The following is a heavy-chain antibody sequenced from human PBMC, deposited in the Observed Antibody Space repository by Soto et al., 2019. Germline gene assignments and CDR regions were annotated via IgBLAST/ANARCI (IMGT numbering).Heavy chain of an antibody. CDR1: GFTFSSYA. J-gene: IGHJ4*02. Sequence: GGSLRLSCAASGFTFSSYAMSWVRQAPGKGLEWVSAISSNGGSTYYADSVKGRFTISRDNSKNTLYLQMSSLRAEDTAVYYCVRDRIAAAGTADYWGQGTLVTVSS. CDR3: VRDRIAAAGTADY. D-gene: IGHD6-13*01. CDR2: ISSNGGST. V-gene: IGHV3-64D*06.